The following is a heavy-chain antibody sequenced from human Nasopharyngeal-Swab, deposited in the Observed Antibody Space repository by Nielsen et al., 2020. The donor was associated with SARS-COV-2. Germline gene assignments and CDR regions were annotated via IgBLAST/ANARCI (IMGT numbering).Heavy chain of an antibody. CDR3: TRCGGGCYSGRDY. CDR1: GFTFSDYA. CDR2: TRSNGNNSAT. D-gene: IGHD2-15*01. J-gene: IGHJ4*02. Sequence: GESLKISCAASGFTFSDYAIDWVRHASGKGLEWVGRTRSNGNNSATAYSASVKGRFIIFRDDPTNTAYLQMNSLKTGDTAMYYCTRCGGGCYSGRDYWGQGTLVTVSS. V-gene: IGHV3-73*01.